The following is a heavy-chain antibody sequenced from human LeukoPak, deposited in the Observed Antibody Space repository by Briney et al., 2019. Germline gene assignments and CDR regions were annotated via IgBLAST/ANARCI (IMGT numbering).Heavy chain of an antibody. CDR2: IYHSGST. Sequence: SGTLSLTCAVPGGSISSSNWWSWVRQPPGKGLEWIGEIYHSGSTNYNPSLKSRVTISVDKSKNQFSLKLSSVTAADTAVYYCARSGAYYYGSIDYWGQGTLVTVSS. D-gene: IGHD3-10*01. J-gene: IGHJ4*02. CDR1: GGSISSSNW. CDR3: ARSGAYYYGSIDY. V-gene: IGHV4-4*02.